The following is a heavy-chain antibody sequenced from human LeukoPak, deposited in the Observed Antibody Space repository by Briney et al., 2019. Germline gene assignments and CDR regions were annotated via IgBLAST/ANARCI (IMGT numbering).Heavy chain of an antibody. CDR2: IYSGGST. CDR3: ARERYSSGWPDAFDI. J-gene: IGHJ3*02. Sequence: PGGSLRLSCAASGFTVSSNYMSWVRQAPGKGLEWVSVIYSGGSTYCADSVKGRFTISRDNSKNTLYLQMNSLRAEDTAVYYCARERYSSGWPDAFDIWGQGTMVTVSS. V-gene: IGHV3-53*01. CDR1: GFTVSSNY. D-gene: IGHD6-19*01.